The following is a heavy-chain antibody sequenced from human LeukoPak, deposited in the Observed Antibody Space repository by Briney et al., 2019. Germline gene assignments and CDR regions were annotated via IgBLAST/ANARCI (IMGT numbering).Heavy chain of an antibody. CDR3: ARGKLWLKY. CDR2: IYYSGST. V-gene: IGHV4-61*01. Sequence: SETLSLTCTVSGGSVSSGSYYWSWIRQPPGKGLEWIGYIYYSGSTNYNPSLKSRVTISVDTSKNQFSLKLSSVTAADTAVYYCARGKLWLKYWGQGTLVTVSS. CDR1: GGSVSSGSYY. J-gene: IGHJ4*02. D-gene: IGHD5-18*01.